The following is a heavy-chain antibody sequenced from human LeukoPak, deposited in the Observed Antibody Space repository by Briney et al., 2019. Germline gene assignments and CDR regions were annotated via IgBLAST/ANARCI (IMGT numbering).Heavy chain of an antibody. D-gene: IGHD6-6*01. CDR1: GYTFTSYD. CDR3: ARRGNIAARRGGDY. CDR2: MNPNSGNT. V-gene: IGHV1-8*01. J-gene: IGHJ4*02. Sequence: ASVKVSCKASGYTFTSYDINWVRQATGQGLEWMGWMNPNSGNTGYAQKFQGRVTMTRNTSISTAYMELSGLRSEDTAVYYCARRGNIAARRGGDYWGQGTLVTVSS.